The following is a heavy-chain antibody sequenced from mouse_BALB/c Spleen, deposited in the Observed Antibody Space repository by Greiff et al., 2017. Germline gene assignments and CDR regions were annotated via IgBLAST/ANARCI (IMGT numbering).Heavy chain of an antibody. V-gene: IGHV14-3*02. CDR3: AGSSYEDY. J-gene: IGHJ2*01. CDR1: GFNIKDTY. CDR2: IDPANGNT. D-gene: IGHD1-1*01. Sequence: EVQRVESGAELVKPGASVKLSCTASGFNIKDTYMHWVKQRPEQGLEWIGRIDPANGNTKYDPKFQGKATITADTSSNTAYLQLSSLTSEDTAVYYCAGSSYEDYWGQGTTLTVAS.